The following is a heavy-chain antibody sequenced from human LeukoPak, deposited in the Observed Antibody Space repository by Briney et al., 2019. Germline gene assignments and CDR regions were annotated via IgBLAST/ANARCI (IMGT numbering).Heavy chain of an antibody. Sequence: PGRSLRLSCAASGFTFSSYGMHWVRQAPGKGLEWVAVISYDGSNKYYADSVKGRFTISRDNSKNTLYLQMNSLRAEDTAVYYCAKDRYYDSSGPWDYFDYWGQGTLVTVSS. D-gene: IGHD3-22*01. CDR1: GFTFSSYG. V-gene: IGHV3-30*18. J-gene: IGHJ4*02. CDR2: ISYDGSNK. CDR3: AKDRYYDSSGPWDYFDY.